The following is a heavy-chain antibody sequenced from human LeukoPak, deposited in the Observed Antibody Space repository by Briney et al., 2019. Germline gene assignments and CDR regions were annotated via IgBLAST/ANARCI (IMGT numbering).Heavy chain of an antibody. V-gene: IGHV4-39*01. J-gene: IGHJ4*02. CDR2: IYYSGST. D-gene: IGHD6-13*01. Sequence: SETLSLTCTVSGGSISSSSYYWGWIRQPPGKGLEWIGSIYYSGSTYYNPSLKSRVTISVDTSKNQFSLKLSSVTAADTAVYYCARRGSSWYVGKYFDYWGQGTLVTVSS. CDR1: GGSISSSSYY. CDR3: ARRGSSWYVGKYFDY.